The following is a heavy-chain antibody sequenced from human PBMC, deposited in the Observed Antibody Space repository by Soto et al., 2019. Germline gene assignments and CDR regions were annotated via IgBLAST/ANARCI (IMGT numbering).Heavy chain of an antibody. Sequence: ETLSLAYGVPGSTVRSCYYLVWIRQPPGKGLEWIGSIYHSGSTYYNPSLKSRVTISVDTSKNEFSLKLSSVTAADTAVYYCARDYGGYWYWGQGNLVTVSS. CDR2: IYHSGST. CDR3: ARDYGGYWY. J-gene: IGHJ4*02. D-gene: IGHD1-26*01. CDR1: GSTVRSCYY. V-gene: IGHV4-38-2*02.